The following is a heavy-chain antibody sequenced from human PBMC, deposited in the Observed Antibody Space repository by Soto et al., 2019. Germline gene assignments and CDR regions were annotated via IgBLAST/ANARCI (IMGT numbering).Heavy chain of an antibody. CDR3: AKGRGSGWAWYFDN. J-gene: IGHJ4*02. CDR1: GFTLSDHY. CDR2: SRDKAQGYST. V-gene: IGHV3-72*01. Sequence: GGSLRLSCAGSGFTLSDHYIDWVRQAPGKGLEWVGRSRDKAQGYSTAYAASVKGRFTTSRDESKNSVYLQMNSLRGEDTAVYYCAKGRGSGWAWYFDNWGQGTPVTVSS. D-gene: IGHD6-19*01.